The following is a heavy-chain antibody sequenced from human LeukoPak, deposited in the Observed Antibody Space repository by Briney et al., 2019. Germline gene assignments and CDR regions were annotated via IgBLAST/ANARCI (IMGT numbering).Heavy chain of an antibody. V-gene: IGHV3-7*01. CDR2: LKQDGSKK. CDR3: AREGWGGFDY. J-gene: IGHJ4*02. CDR1: GFTFSGFW. D-gene: IGHD3-16*01. Sequence: GGSLRLSCAASGFTFSGFWMSWVRQSPGKGLEWVANLKQDGSKKEYVDSVKGRFTISRDNAKNSLYLQMDSLRADDTAMYYCAREGWGGFDYWGQGTLVTVSS.